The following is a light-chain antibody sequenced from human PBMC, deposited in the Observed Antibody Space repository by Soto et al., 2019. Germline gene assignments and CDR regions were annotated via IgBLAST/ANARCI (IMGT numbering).Light chain of an antibody. CDR3: QQSFSIPPT. J-gene: IGKJ1*01. CDR2: AAS. CDR1: QPISTY. Sequence: DIRMTQYPSSLSASEGDRVIITCRASQPISTYLNWFQQKPGKAPKLLIYAASTLQSGVPSRFSGSGSGTEFTLTISSMQTEDFASYYCQQSFSIPPTFGHGTKVDIK. V-gene: IGKV1-39*01.